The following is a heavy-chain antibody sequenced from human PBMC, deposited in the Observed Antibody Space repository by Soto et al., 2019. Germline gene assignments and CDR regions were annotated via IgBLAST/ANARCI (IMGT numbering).Heavy chain of an antibody. J-gene: IGHJ3*02. V-gene: IGHV3-48*02. D-gene: IGHD5-12*01. CDR3: VRGGWLADAFDI. CDR1: GFTFSRDG. CDR2: VSSGSSTK. Sequence: EAQLVESGGDLVQPGGSLRLSCEASGFTFSRDGMNWVRQAPGKRLEWIAYVSSGSSTKYYADSVSGRFTVSRDAARDSLYLQMTLLRDDDTAMYYCVRGGWLADAFDIWGQGTRVTVSS.